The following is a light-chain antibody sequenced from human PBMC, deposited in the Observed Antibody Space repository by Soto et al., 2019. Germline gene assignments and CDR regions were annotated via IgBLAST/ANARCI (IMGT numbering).Light chain of an antibody. CDR2: GAS. CDR1: QSVSDN. V-gene: IGKV3D-15*01. J-gene: IGKJ4*01. CDR3: QQYNNWPLT. Sequence: EIVMMQSPATLSVSPGERATLSCRASQSVSDNLAWYQQKPGQAPRLLIYGASTRATGIPARFSGSGSGTEFTLTISSLQSEDFAVYYCQQYNNWPLTFGGGTKVDIK.